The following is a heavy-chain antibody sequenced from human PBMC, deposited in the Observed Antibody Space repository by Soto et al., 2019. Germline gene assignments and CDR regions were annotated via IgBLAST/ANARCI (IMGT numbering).Heavy chain of an antibody. J-gene: IGHJ5*02. CDR2: MYSSGNT. CDR1: AGSISRSNYY. V-gene: IGHV4-39*01. Sequence: QLQLQESGPGLVKPSETLSLTCTVSAGSISRSNYYWGWIRQPPGKGLEWIGSMYSSGNTCYNPSLKSRVTISVDTSKNQLSLKLTSVTAADTAVYYCARQPYDSSGYYYGAWGQGTLVTVSS. D-gene: IGHD3-22*01. CDR3: ARQPYDSSGYYYGA.